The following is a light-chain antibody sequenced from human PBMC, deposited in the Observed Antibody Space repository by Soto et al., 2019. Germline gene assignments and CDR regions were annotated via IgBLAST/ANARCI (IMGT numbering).Light chain of an antibody. CDR2: DVS. CDR3: SSYASSSTVYV. V-gene: IGLV2-14*01. CDR1: SSDVGGYNY. J-gene: IGLJ1*01. Sequence: QSVLTQPASVSGSPGQSITISCTGTSSDVGGYNYVSWYQQRPGKAPKLMIYDVSNRPSGVSNRFSGSKSGSTASLTISGLQAEDEADYYCSSYASSSTVYVFGTGNKVTVL.